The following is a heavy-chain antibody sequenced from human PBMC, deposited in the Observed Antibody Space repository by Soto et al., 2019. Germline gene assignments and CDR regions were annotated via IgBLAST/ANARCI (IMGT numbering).Heavy chain of an antibody. V-gene: IGHV4-34*01. Sequence: QVQLQQWGAGLLKPSETLSLTCAVYGGSFSGYYWSWIRQPPGKGLEWIGEINHSGSTNYNPSLKSRVTISVDTSKNQFSLKLSSVTAADTAVYYCARGELRYFDWLPNYSYYMDVWGKGTTVTVSS. CDR2: INHSGST. J-gene: IGHJ6*03. CDR3: ARGELRYFDWLPNYSYYMDV. CDR1: GGSFSGYY. D-gene: IGHD3-9*01.